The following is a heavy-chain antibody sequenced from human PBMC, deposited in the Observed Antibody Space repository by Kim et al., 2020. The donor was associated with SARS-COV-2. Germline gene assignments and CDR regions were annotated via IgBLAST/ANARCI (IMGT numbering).Heavy chain of an antibody. J-gene: IGHJ5*02. CDR2: IYYSGST. CDR1: GGSISSYY. V-gene: IGHV4-59*13. CDR3: ARAIFGVAPFEP. D-gene: IGHD3-3*01. Sequence: SETLSLTCTVSGGSISSYYWSWIRQPPGKGLEWIGYIYYSGSTNYNPSLKSRVTISVDTSKNQFSLKLSSVTAADTAVYYCARAIFGVAPFEPWGQGTLVTVSS.